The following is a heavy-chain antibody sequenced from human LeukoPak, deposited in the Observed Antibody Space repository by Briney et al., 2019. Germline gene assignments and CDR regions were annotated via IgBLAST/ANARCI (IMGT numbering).Heavy chain of an antibody. Sequence: GRSLRLSCAASGFTFDDYAMHWVRHAPGKGLEWVSGISWNSGSIGYADSVKGRFTISRDNAKHSLYLQMNSLSAEDTALYYCAKDAGYYDSSGYHNHWGQGTLVTVSS. V-gene: IGHV3-9*01. CDR2: ISWNSGSI. J-gene: IGHJ5*02. D-gene: IGHD3-22*01. CDR1: GFTFDDYA. CDR3: AKDAGYYDSSGYHNH.